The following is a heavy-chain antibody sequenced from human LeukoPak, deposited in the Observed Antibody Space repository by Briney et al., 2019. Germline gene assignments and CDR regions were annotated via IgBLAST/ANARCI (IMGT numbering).Heavy chain of an antibody. CDR2: IYISGST. Sequence: SETLSLTCTVSGGSISRYYWSWIRQPAGKGLEWIGHIYISGSTNYNPSLKSRVTISVDTSKNQFSLKLSSVTAADTAVYYCARDYSYGDYLNWFDPWGQGTLVTVSS. J-gene: IGHJ5*02. CDR3: ARDYSYGDYLNWFDP. V-gene: IGHV4-4*07. CDR1: GGSISRYY. D-gene: IGHD4-17*01.